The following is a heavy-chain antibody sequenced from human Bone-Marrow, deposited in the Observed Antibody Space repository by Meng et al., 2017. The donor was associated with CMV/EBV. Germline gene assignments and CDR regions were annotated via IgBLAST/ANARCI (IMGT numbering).Heavy chain of an antibody. CDR3: ARGTDQLLSAYYYYYGMDV. D-gene: IGHD2-2*01. CDR1: GLNFSNYI. V-gene: IGHV3-30-3*01. CDR2: ISYDGSNK. J-gene: IGHJ6*02. Sequence: GESLKISCAASGLNFSNYIMNWVRQAPGKGLEWVAVISYDGSNKYYADSVKGRFTISRDNSKNTLYLQMNSLRAEDTAVYYCARGTDQLLSAYYYYYGMDVWGQGTTVTVSS.